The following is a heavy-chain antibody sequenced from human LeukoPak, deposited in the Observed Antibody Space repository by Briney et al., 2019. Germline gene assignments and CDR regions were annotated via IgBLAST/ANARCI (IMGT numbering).Heavy chain of an antibody. Sequence: AGGSLRLSCAASGFTFSDYYMSWIRQAPGRGLEWISYISSAGTTRYYADSVKGRFTISRDNARNSLFLQMNSLSAEDTAIYYCARNRDGYNVDYWGQGTLVTVSS. D-gene: IGHD5-12*01. J-gene: IGHJ4*02. V-gene: IGHV3-11*01. CDR2: ISSAGTTR. CDR3: ARNRDGYNVDY. CDR1: GFTFSDYY.